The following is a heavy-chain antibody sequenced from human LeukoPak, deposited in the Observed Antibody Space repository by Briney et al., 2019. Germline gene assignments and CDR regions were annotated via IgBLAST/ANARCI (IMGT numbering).Heavy chain of an antibody. CDR3: ARVTTSGSYKFDY. D-gene: IGHD3-10*01. J-gene: IGHJ4*02. V-gene: IGHV3-23*01. Sequence: GGSLRLSCAASGFTFSDYYMSWIRQAPGKGLEWVSAISGSGGSTYYADSVKGRFTISRDSSKNTLYLQMNSLRAEDTAVYYCARVTTSGSYKFDYWGQGTLVTVSS. CDR1: GFTFSDYY. CDR2: ISGSGGST.